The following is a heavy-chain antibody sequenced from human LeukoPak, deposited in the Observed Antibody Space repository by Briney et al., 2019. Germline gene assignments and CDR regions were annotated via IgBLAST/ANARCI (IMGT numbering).Heavy chain of an antibody. CDR1: GGSISSYY. CDR2: IYYSGST. CDR3: ARDRIGPTNCYFDY. Sequence: SETLSLTCTVSGGSISSYYWSWIRQPPGKGLEWIGYIYYSGSTNYNPSLKSRVTISVDTSKNQFSLKLSSVTAADTAVYYCARDRIGPTNCYFDYWGQGTLVTVSS. J-gene: IGHJ4*02. D-gene: IGHD2-8*01. V-gene: IGHV4-59*01.